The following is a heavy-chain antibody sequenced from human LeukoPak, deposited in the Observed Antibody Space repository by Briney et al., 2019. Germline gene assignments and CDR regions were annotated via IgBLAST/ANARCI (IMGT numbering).Heavy chain of an antibody. Sequence: GGSLRLSCQASGFTFSSYSMTGVRQAPGKGLEWVSSISSSSSYIYYADSVKGRFTISRDNARNSLYLQMNSLRAEDTAVYYCARDGVVPAIDYWGQGTLVTVSS. CDR2: ISSSSSYI. V-gene: IGHV3-21*01. J-gene: IGHJ4*02. CDR1: GFTFSSYS. D-gene: IGHD2-2*01. CDR3: ARDGVVPAIDY.